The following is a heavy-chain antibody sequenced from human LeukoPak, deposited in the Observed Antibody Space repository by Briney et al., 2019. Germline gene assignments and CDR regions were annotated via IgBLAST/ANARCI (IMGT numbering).Heavy chain of an antibody. J-gene: IGHJ4*02. CDR2: IYPADYDT. CDR3: ARLSDFNFDY. Sequence: GESLKISCKGSGYSFTGYWIGWVRQMPGKGLECMGIIYPADYDTTYSPSFQGQVTISADKSISTTYLQWSSLKASDTAMYYCARLSDFNFDYWGQGTLVTVSS. D-gene: IGHD2-21*02. CDR1: GYSFTGYW. V-gene: IGHV5-51*01.